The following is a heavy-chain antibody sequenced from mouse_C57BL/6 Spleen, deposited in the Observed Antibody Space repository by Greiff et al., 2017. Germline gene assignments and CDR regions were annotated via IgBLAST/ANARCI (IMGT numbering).Heavy chain of an antibody. V-gene: IGHV1-80*01. CDR3: ARRQFITTVVDY. Sequence: QVHVKQSGAELVKPGASVKISCKASGYAFSSYWMNWVKQRPGKGLEWIGQIYPGDGDTNYNGKFKGKATLTADKSSSTAYMQLSSLTSEDSAVYFCARRQFITTVVDYWGQGTTLTVSS. J-gene: IGHJ2*01. D-gene: IGHD1-1*01. CDR1: GYAFSSYW. CDR2: IYPGDGDT.